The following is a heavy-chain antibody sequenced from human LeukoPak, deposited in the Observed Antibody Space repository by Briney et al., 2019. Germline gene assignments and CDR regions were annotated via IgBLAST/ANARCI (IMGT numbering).Heavy chain of an antibody. J-gene: IGHJ5*02. CDR1: GDSISSGDYY. V-gene: IGHV4-30-4*01. CDR3: AREGYSGSGGYNWFDP. CDR2: IYYSGST. Sequence: PSETLSLTCTVSGDSISSGDYYWSWIRQPPGKGLGWIGYIYYSGSTYYNPSLKSRVTISVDTSKNQFSLKLSSVTAADTAVYYCAREGYSGSGGYNWFDPWGQGTLVTVSS. D-gene: IGHD5-12*01.